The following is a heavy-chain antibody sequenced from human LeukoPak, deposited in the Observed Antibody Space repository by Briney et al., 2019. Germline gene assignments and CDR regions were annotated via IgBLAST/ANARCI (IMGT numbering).Heavy chain of an antibody. J-gene: IGHJ4*02. D-gene: IGHD3-9*01. Sequence: SETLSLTCTVSGGSISSSSYYWGWIRQPPGKGLEWIGSIYYSGSTYYNPSLKSRVTISVDTSKNQFSLKLSSVTAADTAVYYCARVGGYFDWLPYYFDYWGQGTLVTVSS. V-gene: IGHV4-39*07. CDR1: GGSISSSSYY. CDR2: IYYSGST. CDR3: ARVGGYFDWLPYYFDY.